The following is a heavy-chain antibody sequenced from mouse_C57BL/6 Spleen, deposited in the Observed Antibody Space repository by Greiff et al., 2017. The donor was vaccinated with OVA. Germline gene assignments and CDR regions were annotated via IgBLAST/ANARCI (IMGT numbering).Heavy chain of an antibody. CDR2: ISYDGSN. Sequence: EVQLQESGPGLVKPSQSLSLTCSVTGYSITSGYYWTWIRQFPGNKLEWMGYISYDGSNNYNPSLKNRIPITRDTSKNQFFLKLNSVTTEDTATYYCAREDDYDVYYFDYWGQGTTLTVSS. V-gene: IGHV3-6*01. D-gene: IGHD2-4*01. J-gene: IGHJ2*01. CDR1: GYSITSGYY. CDR3: AREDDYDVYYFDY.